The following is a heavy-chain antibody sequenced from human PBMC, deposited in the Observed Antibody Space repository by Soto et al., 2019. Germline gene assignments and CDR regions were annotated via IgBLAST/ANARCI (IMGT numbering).Heavy chain of an antibody. CDR2: ISGSGGST. J-gene: IGHJ4*02. CDR3: VTSGVGYPYYFEF. D-gene: IGHD5-18*01. V-gene: IGHV3-23*01. CDR1: GFTLSSYA. Sequence: PVGSLRLSFAASGFTLSSYAMSWVRQAPGKGLEWVSAISGSGGSTYYADSVKGRFTISRDNAKKSLYLQMNGLRAEDTAVYYCVTSGVGYPYYFEFCGLGTLVTVS.